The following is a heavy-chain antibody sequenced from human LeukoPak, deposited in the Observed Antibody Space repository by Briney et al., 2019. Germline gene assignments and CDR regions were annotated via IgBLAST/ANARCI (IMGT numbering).Heavy chain of an antibody. D-gene: IGHD3-10*01. CDR2: IIPIFGAA. Sequence: ASVKVSCKASGGTFSSYAISWVRQAPGQGLEWMGGIIPIFGAANYAQKFQGRVTITADKSTSTAYMELSSLRSEDTAVYYCARGAGIAVRGAKGYYYMDVWGKGTTVTVSS. CDR1: GGTFSSYA. J-gene: IGHJ6*03. V-gene: IGHV1-69*06. CDR3: ARGAGIAVRGAKGYYYMDV.